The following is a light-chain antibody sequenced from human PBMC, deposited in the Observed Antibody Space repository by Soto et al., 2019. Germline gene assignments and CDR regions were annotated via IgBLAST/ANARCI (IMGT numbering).Light chain of an antibody. J-gene: IGKJ1*01. CDR2: DAS. Sequence: DIQMTQSPSNLSASVGDRVTITCRASQSINSWLAWYQQKPGKAPQILIYDASTLKNGVPSRFSASGSGTEFTLIIRSLTPDDVATYYCQQYTSYSWTFGKGTTVEI. V-gene: IGKV1-5*01. CDR1: QSINSW. CDR3: QQYTSYSWT.